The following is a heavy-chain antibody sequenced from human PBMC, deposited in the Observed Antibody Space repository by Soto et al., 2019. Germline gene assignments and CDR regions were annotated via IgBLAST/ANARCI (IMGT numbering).Heavy chain of an antibody. CDR3: ARVVTANYNHDY. V-gene: IGHV4-61*01. CDR1: GGSVSSGSYY. CDR2: IYYSGST. J-gene: IGHJ4*02. Sequence: PSETLSLTCTVSGGSVSSGSYYWSWIRQPPGKGLEWIGYIYYSGSTNYNPSLKSRVTISVDTSKNQFSLKLSSVTAADTAVYYCARVVTANYNHDYWGQGTQVTVSS. D-gene: IGHD2-21*02.